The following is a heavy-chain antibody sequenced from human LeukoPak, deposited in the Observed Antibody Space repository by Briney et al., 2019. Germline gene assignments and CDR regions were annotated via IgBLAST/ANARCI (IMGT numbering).Heavy chain of an antibody. Sequence: ASVRVSCKASGYTFTSYGISWVRQAPGQGLEWMGWISAYNGNTNYAQKLQGRVTMTTDTSTSTAYMELRSLRSDDTAVYYCARDLHSSSWYPIPYYYYGMDVWGQGTTVTVSS. CDR1: GYTFTSYG. V-gene: IGHV1-18*01. J-gene: IGHJ6*02. D-gene: IGHD6-13*01. CDR3: ARDLHSSSWYPIPYYYYGMDV. CDR2: ISAYNGNT.